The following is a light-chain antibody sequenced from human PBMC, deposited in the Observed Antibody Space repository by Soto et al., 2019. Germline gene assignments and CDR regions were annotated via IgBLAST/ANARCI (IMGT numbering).Light chain of an antibody. Sequence: EIVMTQSPATLSVSPGERVTLSCRASESLFGFLAWYQHKPGQAPRLLIYAVSTKASGVPARFSGSGSATDFTLTITSLQSDDSAVYYCQSYNDWPFAFGQGTKLEI. J-gene: IGKJ2*01. CDR1: ESLFGF. CDR3: QSYNDWPFA. V-gene: IGKV3-15*01. CDR2: AVS.